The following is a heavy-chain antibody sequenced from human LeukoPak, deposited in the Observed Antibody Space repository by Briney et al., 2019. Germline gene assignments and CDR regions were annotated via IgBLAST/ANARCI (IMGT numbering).Heavy chain of an antibody. CDR2: ISYDGSNK. D-gene: IGHD2-8*01. J-gene: IGHJ6*03. V-gene: IGHV3-30*04. CDR3: ARDASQWYYYYYMDV. CDR1: GFTFSSYA. Sequence: GGSLRLSCAASGFTFSSYAMHWVRQAPGKGLEWVAVISYDGSNKYYADSVKGRFTISRDNSKNTLYLQMNSLRAEDTAVYYCARDASQWYYYYYMDVWGKGTTVTVSS.